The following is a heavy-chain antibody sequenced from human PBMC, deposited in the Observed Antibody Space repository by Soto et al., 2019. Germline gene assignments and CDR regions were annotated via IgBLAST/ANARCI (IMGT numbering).Heavy chain of an antibody. D-gene: IGHD6-13*01. CDR1: GGSISSSNW. J-gene: IGHJ6*02. CDR3: ARVSFSSSSWAYYYYYGMDV. Sequence: SETLSLTCAVSGGSISSSNWWSWVRQPPGKGLEWIGEIYHSGSTNYNPSLKSRVTISVDKSKNQFSLKLSSVTAADTAVYYCARVSFSSSSWAYYYYYGMDVWGQGTTVTVSS. CDR2: IYHSGST. V-gene: IGHV4-4*02.